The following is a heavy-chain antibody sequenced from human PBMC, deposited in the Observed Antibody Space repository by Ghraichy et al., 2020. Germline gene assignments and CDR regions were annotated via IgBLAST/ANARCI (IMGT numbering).Heavy chain of an antibody. CDR3: AKEVTKTYDY. J-gene: IGHJ4*02. CDR1: GFTFSNYG. D-gene: IGHD4-11*01. V-gene: IGHV3-23*01. Sequence: GESLNISCAASGFTFSNYGMSWVRQPPGKGLEWVSAISGSGGRTYYADSVKGRFTISRDNSKNTLYLQMNSLRAEDTAVYYCAKEVTKTYDYWGQGTLVTVSS. CDR2: ISGSGGRT.